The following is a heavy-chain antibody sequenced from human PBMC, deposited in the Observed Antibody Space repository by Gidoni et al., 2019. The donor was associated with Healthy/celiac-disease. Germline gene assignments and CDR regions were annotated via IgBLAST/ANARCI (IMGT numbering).Heavy chain of an antibody. J-gene: IGHJ6*04. Sequence: QVQLVESGGGVVQPGRSLRLSCAASGFPFSSYAMHWVRQAPGKGLEWVAVISYDGSNKYYADSVKGRFTISRDNSKNTLYLQMNSLRAEDTAVYYCARENYGDPIGYYGMDVWGKGTTVTVSS. CDR3: ARENYGDPIGYYGMDV. D-gene: IGHD4-17*01. V-gene: IGHV3-30-3*01. CDR1: GFPFSSYA. CDR2: ISYDGSNK.